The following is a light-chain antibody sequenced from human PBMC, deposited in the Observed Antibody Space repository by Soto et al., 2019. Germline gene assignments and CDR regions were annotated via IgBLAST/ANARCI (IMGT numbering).Light chain of an antibody. V-gene: IGLV2-23*02. Sequence: QSALTQPASVSGSPGQSITISCTGTSSDVGSYNLVSWYQQHPGKASKFMISEVTKRPSGVSTRFSGSKSGNTASLTISGLQAEDESDYYCCSYAGSGTWVFGGGTKLTVL. J-gene: IGLJ3*02. CDR2: EVT. CDR3: CSYAGSGTWV. CDR1: SSDVGSYNL.